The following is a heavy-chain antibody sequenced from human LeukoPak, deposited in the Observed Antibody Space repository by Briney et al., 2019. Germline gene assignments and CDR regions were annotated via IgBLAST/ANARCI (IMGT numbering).Heavy chain of an antibody. D-gene: IGHD2-15*01. CDR1: GYTFNTYW. J-gene: IGHJ5*02. Sequence: GESLKISCKGSGYTFNTYWVGWVRQMPGKGLEWIGIIYPGDSDIRYSPSFRGQVTISADKSGSTAYLQWSSLKASDTAMYYCARLGYCSGGSCVNWFDPWGQGTLVTVSS. CDR2: IYPGDSDI. V-gene: IGHV5-51*01. CDR3: ARLGYCSGGSCVNWFDP.